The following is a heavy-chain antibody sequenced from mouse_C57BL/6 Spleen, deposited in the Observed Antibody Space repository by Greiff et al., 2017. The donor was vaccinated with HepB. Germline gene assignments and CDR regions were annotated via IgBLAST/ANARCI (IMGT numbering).Heavy chain of an antibody. V-gene: IGHV1-55*01. CDR2: IYPGSGST. CDR1: GYTFTSYW. Sequence: QVQLQQPGAELVKPGASVKMSCKASGYTFTSYWMTWVKQRPGQGLEWIGDIYPGSGSTNYNEKFKSKATLTVDTSSSTAYMQLSSLTSEDSAVYYCAIRDYYGSSYDAMDYWGQGTSVTVSS. D-gene: IGHD1-1*01. CDR3: AIRDYYGSSYDAMDY. J-gene: IGHJ4*01.